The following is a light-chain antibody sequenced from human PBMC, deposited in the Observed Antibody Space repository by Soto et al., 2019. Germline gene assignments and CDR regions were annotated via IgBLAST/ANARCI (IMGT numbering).Light chain of an antibody. J-gene: IGLJ2*01. CDR1: SSDVGGYNY. CDR2: EVS. CDR3: SSYAGSNNLV. Sequence: QSALTRPPSASGSPGQSVTISCTGTSSDVGGYNYVSWYQQHPGKAPKLMIYEVSKRPSGVPDRFSGSKSGNTASLTVSGLQDEDEADYYCSSYAGSNNLVFGGGTQLTVL. V-gene: IGLV2-8*01.